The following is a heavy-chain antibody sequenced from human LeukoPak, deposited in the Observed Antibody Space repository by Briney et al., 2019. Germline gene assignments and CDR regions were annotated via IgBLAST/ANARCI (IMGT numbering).Heavy chain of an antibody. CDR1: GFTFGSYA. CDR2: ISGSGGST. Sequence: GGSLRLSCAASGFTFGSYAMSWVRQAPGKGLEWVSAISGSGGSTYYADSVKGRFTISRDNPKNTLYLQMNSLRAEDTAVYYCAKPRGDSSGYFVAEYFQHWGQGTLVTVPS. CDR3: AKPRGDSSGYFVAEYFQH. J-gene: IGHJ1*01. D-gene: IGHD3-22*01. V-gene: IGHV3-23*01.